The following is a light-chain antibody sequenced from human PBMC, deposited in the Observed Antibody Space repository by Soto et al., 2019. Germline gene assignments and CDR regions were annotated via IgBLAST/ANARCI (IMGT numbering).Light chain of an antibody. CDR2: SAS. V-gene: IGKV3-15*01. CDR3: QQYNNWPPVT. Sequence: EIVLTQSPGTLSLSPGERATLSCRASQSVSSSYLAWYQQKPGQAPRLLIHSASTRATDIPARFSGGGSGTEFTLSISSLQSEDFAVYYCQQYNNWPPVTFGPGTKVDIK. CDR1: QSVSSSY. J-gene: IGKJ3*01.